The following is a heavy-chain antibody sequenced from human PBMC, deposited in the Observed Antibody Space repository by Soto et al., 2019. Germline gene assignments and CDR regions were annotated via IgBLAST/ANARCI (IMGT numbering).Heavy chain of an antibody. CDR2: ISYDGSNK. CDR3: ARYDSSGYYWPYYYYGMDV. J-gene: IGHJ6*02. CDR1: GFTFSSYG. D-gene: IGHD3-22*01. Sequence: PGGSLRLSCAASGFTFSSYGMHWVRPAPGKGLEWVAVISYDGSNKYYADSVKGRFTISRDNSKNTLYLQMNSLRAEDTAVYYCARYDSSGYYWPYYYYGMDVWGQGTTVTVSS. V-gene: IGHV3-30*03.